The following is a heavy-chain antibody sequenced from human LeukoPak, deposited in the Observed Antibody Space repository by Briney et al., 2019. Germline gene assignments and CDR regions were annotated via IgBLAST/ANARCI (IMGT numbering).Heavy chain of an antibody. CDR1: GFTFSSYG. Sequence: GGSLRLSCAASGFTFSSYGMHWVRQAPGKGLEWVAVIWYDGSNKYYADSVKGRFTISRDNAKNTLYLQMNSLRAEDTAVYYCARAAYYYDSSGYCDYWGQGTLVTVSS. D-gene: IGHD3-22*01. CDR3: ARAAYYYDSSGYCDY. V-gene: IGHV3-33*01. CDR2: IWYDGSNK. J-gene: IGHJ4*02.